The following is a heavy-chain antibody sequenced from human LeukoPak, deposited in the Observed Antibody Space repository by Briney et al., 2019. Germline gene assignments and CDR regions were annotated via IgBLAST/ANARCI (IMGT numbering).Heavy chain of an antibody. D-gene: IGHD5-18*01. CDR1: GYTFTSYC. Sequence: ASVKVSCKASGYTFTSYCMHWVRQAPGQGLEWMGIINPSGGSTSYAQKFQGRVTMTRDTSTSTVYMELSSLRSEDTAVYYCARGKVDTAMATNFDYWGQGTLVTVSS. CDR3: ARGKVDTAMATNFDY. J-gene: IGHJ4*02. V-gene: IGHV1-46*01. CDR2: INPSGGST.